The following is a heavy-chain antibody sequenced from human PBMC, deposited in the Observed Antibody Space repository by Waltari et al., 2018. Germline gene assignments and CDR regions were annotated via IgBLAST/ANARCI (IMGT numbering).Heavy chain of an antibody. Sequence: QVQLVQSGGEVRRPGASVTVSCKATGYIFTRYGISWVRQAPGQGLEWMGWISGYDDTKHFGKNCQGRVTMSTDTFTSTVYMDLRSLRSDDTAVYYCARDYYYGSGSSWSDVFDIWGQGTMVTVSS. V-gene: IGHV1-18*01. CDR2: ISGYDDTK. CDR1: GYIFTRYG. CDR3: ARDYYYGSGSSWSDVFDI. J-gene: IGHJ3*02. D-gene: IGHD3-10*01.